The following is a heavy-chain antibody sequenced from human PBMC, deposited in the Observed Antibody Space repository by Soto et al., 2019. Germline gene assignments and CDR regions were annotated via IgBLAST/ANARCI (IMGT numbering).Heavy chain of an antibody. J-gene: IGHJ3*02. D-gene: IGHD6-19*01. CDR2: ISWNSGSI. Sequence: EVQLVGSGGGLVQPGRSLRLSCAASGFTFDDYAMRWVRQAPGKGLEWVSDISWNSGSIGYSDSVKGRFTISRDNAKNSLYLQMNSLRAEDTALYYCAKVSGSGWYGLDFDAFDIWGQGTMVTVSS. V-gene: IGHV3-9*01. CDR3: AKVSGSGWYGLDFDAFDI. CDR1: GFTFDDYA.